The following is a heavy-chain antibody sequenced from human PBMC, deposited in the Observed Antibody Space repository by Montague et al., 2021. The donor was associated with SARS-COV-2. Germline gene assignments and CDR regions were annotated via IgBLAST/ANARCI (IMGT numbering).Heavy chain of an antibody. J-gene: IGHJ3*02. CDR3: VREKAGGLRNVFDI. CDR1: GFSVGSGDY. CDR2: NNHSGTT. Sequence: SETLSLTCTVSGFSVGSGDYWGWIRQPPGKGLVWIGSNNHSGTTSYNTPLQSRLTMPIDTSTNQFSLRLTSVTAADTAVFYCVREKAGGLRNVFDIWGQGTTVTVSS. V-gene: IGHV4-38-2*02.